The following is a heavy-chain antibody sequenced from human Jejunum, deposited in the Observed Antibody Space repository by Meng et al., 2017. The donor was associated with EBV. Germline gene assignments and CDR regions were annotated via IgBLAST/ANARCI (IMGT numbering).Heavy chain of an antibody. CDR2: MSPDNGDT. D-gene: IGHD5-24*01. V-gene: IGHV1-8*01. J-gene: IGHJ4*02. CDR3: ARGDGYNLY. Sequence: QVQLVQSGAEVKEPWASVKVSCKASRYTFTTHHINWVRQATGQGLEYMGWMSPDNGDTGYAQNFQGRLTMTRDTSISTAYMELSSLTSDDTAVYYCARGDGYNLYWGQGTLVTVSS. CDR1: RYTFTTHH.